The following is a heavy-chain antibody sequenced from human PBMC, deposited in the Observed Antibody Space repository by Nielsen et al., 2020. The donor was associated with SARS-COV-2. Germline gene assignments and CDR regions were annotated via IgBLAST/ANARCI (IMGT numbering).Heavy chain of an antibody. CDR1: GFTLSGYW. D-gene: IGHD3-22*01. Sequence: GESLKISCAASGFTLSGYWMSWVRQAPGKGLEWVSGINWSGGSATYADSVKGRFTISRDNTENTLYLQMNSLRADDTAVYYCVRVRDDGYYYDTGPFDYWGQGTLVTVSS. V-gene: IGHV3-20*04. CDR2: INWSGGSA. CDR3: VRVRDDGYYYDTGPFDY. J-gene: IGHJ4*02.